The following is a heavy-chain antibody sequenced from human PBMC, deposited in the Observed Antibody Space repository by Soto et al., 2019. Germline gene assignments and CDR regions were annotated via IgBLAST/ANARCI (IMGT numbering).Heavy chain of an antibody. CDR3: ASRYGGTFDY. CDR1: GGSISSYY. D-gene: IGHD3-16*01. CDR2: IYYSGST. Sequence: QVQLQESGPGLVKPSETLSLTCTVSGGSISSYYWSWIRQPPGKGLEWIGYIYYSGSTNYNPSLXGXAXLXXATSTPQSPLTLSSVTAADTAVYYCASRYGGTFDYWGQGTLVTVSS. J-gene: IGHJ4*02. V-gene: IGHV4-59*01.